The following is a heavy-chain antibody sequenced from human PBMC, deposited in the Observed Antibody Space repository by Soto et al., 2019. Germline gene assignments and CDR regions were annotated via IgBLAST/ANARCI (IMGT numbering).Heavy chain of an antibody. Sequence: PGVSLRLSCAASGFTFSGYAMSWVRQAPGKGLEWFSAISDNGSGTYYADSVKGRFTISRDNVRNTQYLQMSSLRAEDSAVYYCAKGSSGARPYYFDYWGQGVLVTVSS. CDR2: ISDNGSGT. J-gene: IGHJ4*02. V-gene: IGHV3-23*01. CDR1: GFTFSGYA. D-gene: IGHD2-2*01. CDR3: AKGSSGARPYYFDY.